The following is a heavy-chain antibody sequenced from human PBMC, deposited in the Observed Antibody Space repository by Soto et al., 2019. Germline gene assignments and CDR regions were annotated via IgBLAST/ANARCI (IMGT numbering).Heavy chain of an antibody. Sequence: ASVKVSCKASGYTFTSYDINWVRQATGQGLEWMGWMNPNSGNTGYAQKFQGRVTMTRNTSISTAYMELSSLRSEDTAVYYCARGGPLSIAAAGTYYYYYYMDVWGKGTTVTVSS. D-gene: IGHD6-13*01. J-gene: IGHJ6*03. CDR1: GYTFTSYD. V-gene: IGHV1-8*01. CDR3: ARGGPLSIAAAGTYYYYYYMDV. CDR2: MNPNSGNT.